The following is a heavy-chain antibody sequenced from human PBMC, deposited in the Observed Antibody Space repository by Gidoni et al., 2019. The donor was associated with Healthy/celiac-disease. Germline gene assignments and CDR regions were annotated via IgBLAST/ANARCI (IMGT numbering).Heavy chain of an antibody. CDR2: ISGSGGST. J-gene: IGHJ4*02. V-gene: IGHV3-23*01. CDR3: AKPGFMIAGIDLYYFDY. Sequence: EVQLLESGGGLVQPAGSLRLSCAASGFTFRSYAMSWVRQAPGKGLEWVSAISGSGGSTYYADSVKGRFTISRDNSKNTLYLQMNSLRAEDTAVYYCAKPGFMIAGIDLYYFDYWGQGTLVTVSS. D-gene: IGHD3-16*01. CDR1: GFTFRSYA.